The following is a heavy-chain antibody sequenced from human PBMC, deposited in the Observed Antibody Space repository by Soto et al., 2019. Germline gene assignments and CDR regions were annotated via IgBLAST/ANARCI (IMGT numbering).Heavy chain of an antibody. CDR1: GFTFDDYA. J-gene: IGHJ2*01. Sequence: GGSLRLSCAASGFTFDDYAMHWVRQAPGKGLEWVSGISWNSGSIGYADSVKGRFTISRDNAKNSLYLQMNSLRAEDTALYYCAKDIQGRNGIAVAPGNFDLWGRGTLVTVSS. CDR3: AKDIQGRNGIAVAPGNFDL. CDR2: ISWNSGSI. V-gene: IGHV3-9*01. D-gene: IGHD6-19*01.